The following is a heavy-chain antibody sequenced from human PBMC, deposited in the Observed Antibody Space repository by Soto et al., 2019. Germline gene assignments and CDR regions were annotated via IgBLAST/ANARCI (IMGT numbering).Heavy chain of an antibody. CDR2: TSYDGSKT. CDR3: AKDLRQGASGATVYGMDV. D-gene: IGHD5-12*01. J-gene: IGHJ6*01. V-gene: IGHV3-30*18. CDR1: GFIFSDNG. Sequence: QVQLVESGGGEVQPGTSLRLSCAASGFIFSDNGMHWVRQSPGKGLEWVAATSYDGSKTFYADSVKGRLSIYRDNSKSTLYLHMSSLRPEDTAVYYCAKDLRQGASGATVYGMDVW.